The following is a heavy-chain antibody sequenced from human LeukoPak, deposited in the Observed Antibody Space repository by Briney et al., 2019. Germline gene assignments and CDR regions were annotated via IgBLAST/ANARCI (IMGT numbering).Heavy chain of an antibody. CDR1: GYTLTELS. CDR2: FDPEDGET. CDR3: ARSTPRIIAVAGTGDAFDI. J-gene: IGHJ3*02. V-gene: IGHV1-24*01. D-gene: IGHD6-19*01. Sequence: ASVKVSCKVSGYTLTELSMHWVRQAPGKGLEWMGGFDPEDGETIYAQKFQGRVTMTEDTSTDTAYMELRSLRSDDTAVYYCARSTPRIIAVAGTGDAFDIWGQGTLVTVSS.